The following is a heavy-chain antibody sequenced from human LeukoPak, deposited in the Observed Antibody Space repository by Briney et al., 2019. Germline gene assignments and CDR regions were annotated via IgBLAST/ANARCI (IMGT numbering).Heavy chain of an antibody. CDR3: ARDHNWVVDY. V-gene: IGHV1-18*01. CDR1: GYTLTSYG. CDR2: ISTYNGDT. D-gene: IGHD1-1*01. Sequence: ASVKVSCKASGYTLTSYGIRWVRQAPGQGLEWMGWISTYNGDTNYAQKLQGRVTMTTDTSTSTAYMALRSLRSDDTAVYYCARDHNWVVDYWGQGTLVTVSS. J-gene: IGHJ4*02.